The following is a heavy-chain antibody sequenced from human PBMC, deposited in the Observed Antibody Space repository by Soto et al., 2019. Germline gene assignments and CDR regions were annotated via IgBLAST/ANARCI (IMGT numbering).Heavy chain of an antibody. D-gene: IGHD6-19*01. V-gene: IGHV3-23*01. CDR1: GFTFSGYP. Sequence: PGGSLRLSCAASGFTFSGYPMHWVRQPPGKGLEWVSAISGSGGSTYYADSVKGRFTISRDNSKNTLYLQMNSLRAEDTAVYYCAKGPGSSGWYDGMDVWGQGATVTVSS. J-gene: IGHJ6*02. CDR3: AKGPGSSGWYDGMDV. CDR2: ISGSGGST.